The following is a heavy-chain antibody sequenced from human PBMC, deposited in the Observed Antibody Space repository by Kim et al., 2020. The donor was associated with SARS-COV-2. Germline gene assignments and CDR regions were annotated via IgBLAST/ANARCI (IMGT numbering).Heavy chain of an antibody. Sequence: NYAQKLQGRVTMTTDTSTSTAYMELRSLRSDDTAVYYCARDRGLRLKMDVWGQGTTVTVSS. V-gene: IGHV1-18*01. D-gene: IGHD4-17*01. J-gene: IGHJ6*02. CDR3: ARDRGLRLKMDV.